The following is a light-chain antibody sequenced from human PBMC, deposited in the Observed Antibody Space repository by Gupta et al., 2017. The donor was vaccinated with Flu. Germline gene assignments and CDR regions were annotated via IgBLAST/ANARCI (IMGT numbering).Light chain of an antibody. CDR2: GNS. CDR3: QSYDSSLSGVV. Sequence: VTISCTGSSSNIGAGYDVHWYQQLPGPAPKLLIYGNSNRPSGVPDRFSGSKSGTSASLAITGLQAEDEADYYCQSYDSSLSGVVFGGGTKLTVL. J-gene: IGLJ2*01. V-gene: IGLV1-40*01. CDR1: SSNIGAGYD.